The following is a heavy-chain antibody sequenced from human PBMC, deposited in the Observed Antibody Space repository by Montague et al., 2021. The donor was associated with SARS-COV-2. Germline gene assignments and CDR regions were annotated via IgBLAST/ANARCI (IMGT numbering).Heavy chain of an antibody. CDR2: IYSSGST. Sequence: TLSLTCTVSGGSIRSGSYYWSWIRQPAGKGLEWIGRIYSSGSTNYXPSLKSRVTMSVDTSKNQFSLKVSSVTAADTAVYYCARDYGDYSYYYSLDVWGQGTTVTVSS. V-gene: IGHV4-61*02. CDR3: ARDYGDYSYYYSLDV. J-gene: IGHJ6*02. CDR1: GGSIRSGSYY. D-gene: IGHD4-17*01.